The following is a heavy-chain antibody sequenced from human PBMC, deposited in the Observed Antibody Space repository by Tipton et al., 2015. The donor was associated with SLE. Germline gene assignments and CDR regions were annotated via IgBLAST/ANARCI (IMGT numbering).Heavy chain of an antibody. CDR3: ARGRDYFDF. D-gene: IGHD3-10*01. V-gene: IGHV3-11*04. CDR2: ISSSSTMI. Sequence: SLRLSCAPSGFSFSDFYMTWIRQAPGKGLEWVSSISSSSTMIFYADSLKGRFTISRDNAKNALYLQMNSLRDDDTAVYFCARGRDYFDFWGQGPLVTVS. CDR1: GFSFSDFY. J-gene: IGHJ4*02.